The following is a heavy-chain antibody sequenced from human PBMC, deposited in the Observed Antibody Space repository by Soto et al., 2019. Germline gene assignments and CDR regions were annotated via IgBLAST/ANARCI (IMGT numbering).Heavy chain of an antibody. J-gene: IGHJ5*02. V-gene: IGHV2-5*02. Sequence: KESGPTLVKPTQTLTLTCTFSGFSLRKSGMGVGWIRQPPGQALEWLAIIYWDEDKRYTPSLKNRLTITTDTSKDRVFLTMTNMDPRDTGTYYGAHIPGDNWFDPWGQGTLVTVSS. CDR1: GFSLRKSGMG. D-gene: IGHD3-10*01. CDR2: IYWDEDK. CDR3: AHIPGDNWFDP.